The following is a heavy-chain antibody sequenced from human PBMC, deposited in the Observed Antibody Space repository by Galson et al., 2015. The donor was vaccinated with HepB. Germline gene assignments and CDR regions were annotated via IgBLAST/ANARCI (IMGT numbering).Heavy chain of an antibody. Sequence: SVKVSCKAPGGTFSSYSFSWVRQAPGQRLEWMGGIIPIIDMSNYEQSLQGRVTITADKSTSTVFMELADLRSEDTAVYYCARGTGYCRGGTCSGSGPLMYSYYYMDVWGKGTTVTVSS. CDR3: ARGTGYCRGGTCSGSGPLMYSYYYMDV. J-gene: IGHJ6*03. D-gene: IGHD2-15*01. CDR2: IIPIIDMS. V-gene: IGHV1-69*10. CDR1: GGTFSSYS.